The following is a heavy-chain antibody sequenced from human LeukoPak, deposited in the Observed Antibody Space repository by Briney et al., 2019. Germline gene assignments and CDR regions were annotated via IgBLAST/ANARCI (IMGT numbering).Heavy chain of an antibody. V-gene: IGHV5-10-1*01. CDR2: IDPSDSYT. CDR1: GYSFTSFW. Sequence: LGEPLQISGQGSGYSFTSFWISWVRQMPGQGLEWMGGIDPSDSYTHHSPSFQAHVTISADKSISTAYLQWSSLKASDTAMYYCAGQGYGDHGLVDYWGQGTLVTVSS. D-gene: IGHD4-17*01. J-gene: IGHJ4*02. CDR3: AGQGYGDHGLVDY.